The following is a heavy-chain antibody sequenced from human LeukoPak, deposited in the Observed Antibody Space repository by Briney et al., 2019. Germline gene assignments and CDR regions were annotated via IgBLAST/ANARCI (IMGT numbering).Heavy chain of an antibody. CDR3: AKDLVGGFCSSLSCYDEETHYYHYGLDV. Sequence: GRSLRLSCAASGFSFDDYAMHWVRQAPGKGLEWVSGISWNSGSIGYADSVKGRFTISRDNAKNSLYLQMNSLRAEDTALYYCAKDLVGGFCSSLSCYDEETHYYHYGLDVWGQGTTVTVSS. CDR1: GFSFDDYA. CDR2: ISWNSGSI. D-gene: IGHD2-2*01. J-gene: IGHJ6*02. V-gene: IGHV3-9*01.